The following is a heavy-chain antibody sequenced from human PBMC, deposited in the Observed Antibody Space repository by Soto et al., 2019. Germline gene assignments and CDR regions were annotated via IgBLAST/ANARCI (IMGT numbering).Heavy chain of an antibody. V-gene: IGHV4-31*03. CDR2: IFYSGST. J-gene: IGHJ4*02. CDR3: ATHYYNRCVYGY. CDR1: GGSIRSGGYY. Sequence: QVQLQESGPGLVEPSQTLSLTCTVSGGSIRSGGYYWSWIRQHPGTGLEWIGNIFYSGSTYYNPSLKRRVTTPVDTPKNQCALDLHSVTAADRAVCFSATHYYNRCVYGYWRQGTLVTV. D-gene: IGHD3-22*01.